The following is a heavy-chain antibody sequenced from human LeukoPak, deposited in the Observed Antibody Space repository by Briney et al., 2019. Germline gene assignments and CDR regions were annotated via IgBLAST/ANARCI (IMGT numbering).Heavy chain of an antibody. D-gene: IGHD2-2*01. Sequence: SVKVSCKASGGTFSNYAIGWVRQAPGQGLEWMGGVIPIFSTANYAQKFQGRVTITADRSTSTAYMELSSLRYEDTAVYYCARDVSSPSSWWFDPWGQGTLVIVSS. CDR2: VIPIFSTA. J-gene: IGHJ5*02. CDR1: GGTFSNYA. CDR3: ARDVSSPSSWWFDP. V-gene: IGHV1-69*06.